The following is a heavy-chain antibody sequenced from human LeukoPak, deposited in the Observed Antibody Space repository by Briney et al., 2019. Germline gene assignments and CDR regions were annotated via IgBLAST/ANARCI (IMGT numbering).Heavy chain of an antibody. CDR1: GFTLRTYA. CDR3: ARGEYSSGWYYFDY. J-gene: IGHJ4*02. Sequence: GGSLRLSCVASGFTLRTYAMHWVRQAPGKGLEWVAVISSDGSKKFYSDSVKGQFTISRDNSKNTLYLQMNSLRTEDTGVYYCARGEYSSGWYYFDYWGQGTLVTVSS. V-gene: IGHV3-30-3*01. CDR2: ISSDGSKK. D-gene: IGHD6-19*01.